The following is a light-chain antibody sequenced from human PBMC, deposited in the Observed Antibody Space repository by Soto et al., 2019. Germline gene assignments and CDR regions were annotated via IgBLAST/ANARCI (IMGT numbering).Light chain of an antibody. CDR2: DAS. J-gene: IGKJ4*01. V-gene: IGKV1-5*01. Sequence: DIQMTQSPSTLSASVGDRVTITCRASQSISSWLAWYQQKPGKAPKLLIYDASSLESGVPSRFSGSGSGTEFTLTISSLQAEDVAVYYCQQYYSTPVTFGGGTKVDIK. CDR3: QQYYSTPVT. CDR1: QSISSW.